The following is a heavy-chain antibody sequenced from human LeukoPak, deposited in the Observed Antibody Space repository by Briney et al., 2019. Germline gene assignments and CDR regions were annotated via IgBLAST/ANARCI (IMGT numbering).Heavy chain of an antibody. D-gene: IGHD6-19*01. CDR1: GFTFSSYA. V-gene: IGHV3-23*01. CDR3: AKPVAVIRPEYFQH. CDR2: ISGSGGST. Sequence: PGGSLRLSCAASGFTFSSYAMSWVRQAPGRGLEWVSAISGSGGSTYYADSVKGRFTISRDNSKNTLDLQMNSLRAEDTAVYYCAKPVAVIRPEYFQHWGRGTLVTGSS. J-gene: IGHJ1*01.